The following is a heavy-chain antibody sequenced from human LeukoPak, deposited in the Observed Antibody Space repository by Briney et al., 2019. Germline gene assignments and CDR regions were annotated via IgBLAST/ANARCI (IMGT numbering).Heavy chain of an antibody. CDR1: GYTFTSYG. CDR2: ISAYNGNT. Sequence: ASVKVSCKASGYTFTSYGISWVRQAPGQGLEWMGWISAYNGNTNYAQKLQGRVTMTTDTSTSTAYMELRSLRSDDTAVYYCARRGNFDWLPQPFDYWGQGTLVTVSS. D-gene: IGHD3-9*01. CDR3: ARRGNFDWLPQPFDY. V-gene: IGHV1-18*01. J-gene: IGHJ4*02.